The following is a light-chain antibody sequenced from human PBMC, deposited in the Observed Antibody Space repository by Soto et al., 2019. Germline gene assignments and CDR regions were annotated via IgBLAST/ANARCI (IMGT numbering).Light chain of an antibody. V-gene: IGKV3-11*01. CDR1: QSVTSY. CDR3: QQRSDWPLT. J-gene: IGKJ5*01. CDR2: DVS. Sequence: EIVLTQSPATRSLSPGERATLSCRASQSVTSYLAWYQQKPGQAPRLLIYDVSNRASGIPARFSGSGSETDFTLTISSLEPEDFAVYYCQQRSDWPLTFGQGTRLEIK.